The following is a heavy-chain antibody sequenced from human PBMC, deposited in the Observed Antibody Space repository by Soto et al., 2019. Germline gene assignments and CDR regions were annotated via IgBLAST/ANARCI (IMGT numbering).Heavy chain of an antibody. CDR2: ISYDGSNK. CDR3: AKIRGEDYGDYVALDAFDI. Sequence: QVQLVESGGGVVQPGRSLRLSCAASGFTFSSYGMHWVRQAPGKGLEWVAVISYDGSNKYYADSVKGRFTISRDNSKNTLYLQMNSLRAEDTAVYYCAKIRGEDYGDYVALDAFDIWGQGTMVTVSS. V-gene: IGHV3-30*18. D-gene: IGHD4-17*01. CDR1: GFTFSSYG. J-gene: IGHJ3*02.